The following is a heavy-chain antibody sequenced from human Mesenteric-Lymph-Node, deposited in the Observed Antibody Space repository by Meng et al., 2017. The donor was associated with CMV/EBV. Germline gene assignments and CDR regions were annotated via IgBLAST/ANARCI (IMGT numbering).Heavy chain of an antibody. J-gene: IGHJ6*02. CDR1: GFTFSSYA. V-gene: IGHV3-23*01. CDR2: ISGSGGST. CDR3: AKEGSGSVTMVRGGYYGMDV. D-gene: IGHD3-10*01. Sequence: GESLKISCAASGFTFSSYAMSWVRQAPGKGLEWVSAISGSGGSTYYADSVKGRFTIPRDNSKNTLYLQMNSLRAEDTAVYYCAKEGSGSVTMVRGGYYGMDVWGQGTTVTVSS.